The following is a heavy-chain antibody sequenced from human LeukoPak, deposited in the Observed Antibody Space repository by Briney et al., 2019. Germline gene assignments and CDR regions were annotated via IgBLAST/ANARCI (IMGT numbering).Heavy chain of an antibody. J-gene: IGHJ4*02. D-gene: IGHD4-11*01. V-gene: IGHV3-30*04. Sequence: GGSLRLSCAASGFTFSSYAMHWVRQAPGKGLEWVAVVSYDGSDKYYADSVKGRFTISRDNSKNTLYLQMNSLRAEDTAVYYCAKDSGPDTVTYDYWGQGTLVTVSS. CDR3: AKDSGPDTVTYDY. CDR1: GFTFSSYA. CDR2: VSYDGSDK.